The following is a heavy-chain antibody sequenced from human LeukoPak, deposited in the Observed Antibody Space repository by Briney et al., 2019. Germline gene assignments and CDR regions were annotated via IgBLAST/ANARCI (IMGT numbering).Heavy chain of an antibody. CDR3: ARGRSITLLRGVAMSDGFDF. J-gene: IGHJ3*01. D-gene: IGHD3-10*01. CDR1: GFTFSTYS. CDR2: IDTTTNYI. V-gene: IGHV3-21*01. Sequence: GGSLRLSCAASGFTFSTYSMNWVRRAPGKGLEWVSFIDTTTNYIYYGASVKGRFTISRDNAKNSLCLQMNGLRAEDTAVYYCARGRSITLLRGVAMSDGFDFWGQGAMVTVSS.